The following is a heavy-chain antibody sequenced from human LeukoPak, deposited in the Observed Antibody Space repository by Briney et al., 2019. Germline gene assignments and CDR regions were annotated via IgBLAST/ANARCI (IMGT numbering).Heavy chain of an antibody. CDR1: GSTFSSYA. V-gene: IGHV3-23*01. D-gene: IGHD3-10*01. J-gene: IGHJ3*02. Sequence: PGGSLRLSCAASGSTFSSYAMSWVRQAPGKGLEWVSAISGSGGSTYYADSVRGRFTISRDNSKNTLYLQMNSLRAEDTAVYYCAKDSRITMVRGVITDAFDIWGQGTMVTVSS. CDR2: ISGSGGST. CDR3: AKDSRITMVRGVITDAFDI.